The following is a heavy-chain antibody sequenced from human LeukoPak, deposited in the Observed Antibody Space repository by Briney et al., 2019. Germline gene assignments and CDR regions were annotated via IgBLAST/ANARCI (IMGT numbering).Heavy chain of an antibody. Sequence: GGSLRLSCAASGFTFSSYAMSWVRQAPGKGLEWVSAISGSGGSTYYADSVKGRFTISRDNSENTLYLQMSSLKTEDTAVYYCAAQGGSGDLRYWGQGTLVTVSS. CDR1: GFTFSSYA. CDR2: ISGSGGST. J-gene: IGHJ4*02. D-gene: IGHD4-17*01. CDR3: AAQGGSGDLRY. V-gene: IGHV3-23*01.